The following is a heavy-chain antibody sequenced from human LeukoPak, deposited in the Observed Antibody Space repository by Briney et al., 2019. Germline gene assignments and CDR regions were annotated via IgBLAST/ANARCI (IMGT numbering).Heavy chain of an antibody. D-gene: IGHD5-12*01. CDR3: AREIVATIGGAFDI. CDR2: INPHSGGT. V-gene: IGHV1-2*02. J-gene: IGHJ3*02. CDR1: GYTFSDYY. Sequence: GASVKVSCKASGYTFSDYYLHWVRQAPGHGLEWMGWINPHSGGTHYAQKLQGRVTMTRDTSISTAYMELSSLRSDDTAVYFCAREIVATIGGAFDIWGQGTMVTVSS.